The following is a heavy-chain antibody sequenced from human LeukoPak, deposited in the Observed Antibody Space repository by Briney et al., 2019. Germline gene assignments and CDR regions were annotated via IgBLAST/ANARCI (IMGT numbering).Heavy chain of an antibody. CDR2: INPSGGGT. V-gene: IGHV1-46*01. CDR3: ARDSQAWIDTVPGSPDI. D-gene: IGHD2-2*03. CDR1: GYTFTSYY. J-gene: IGHJ3*02. Sequence: GASVKVSCKASGYTFTSYYMHWVRQAPGQGLEWMGLINPSGGGTSYAQKFQGRVTMTRDTSTSTVYMELSSLRSEDTAVYYCARDSQAWIDTVPGSPDIWGQGTMVTVSS.